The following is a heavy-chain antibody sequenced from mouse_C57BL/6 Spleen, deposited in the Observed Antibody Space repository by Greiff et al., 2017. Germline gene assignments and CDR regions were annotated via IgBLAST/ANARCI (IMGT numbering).Heavy chain of an antibody. CDR3: ARWYGKGDAMDY. CDR2: IWGVGST. CDR1: GFSLTSYG. V-gene: IGHV2-6*01. D-gene: IGHD2-10*02. Sequence: VMLVESGPGLVAPSQSLSITCTVSGFSLTSYGVDWVRQSPGKGLEWLGVIWGVGSTNYNSALKSRLSISKDNSKSQVFLKMNRLQTDDTAMYYCARWYGKGDAMDYWGQGTSVTVSS. J-gene: IGHJ4*01.